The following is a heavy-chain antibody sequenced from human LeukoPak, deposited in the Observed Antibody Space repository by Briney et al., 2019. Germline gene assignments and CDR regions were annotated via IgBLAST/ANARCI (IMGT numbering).Heavy chain of an antibody. J-gene: IGHJ5*02. CDR3: ARDLYYYDSSGGWFDP. V-gene: IGHV4-34*01. CDR2: INHSGST. D-gene: IGHD3-22*01. Sequence: PSETLSLTCAVYGGSFSGYYWSWIRQPPGKGLEWIGEINHSGSTNYNPSLKSRVTISVDTSKNQFSLKLSSVTAADTAVYYCARDLYYYDSSGGWFDPWGQGTLVTVSS. CDR1: GGSFSGYY.